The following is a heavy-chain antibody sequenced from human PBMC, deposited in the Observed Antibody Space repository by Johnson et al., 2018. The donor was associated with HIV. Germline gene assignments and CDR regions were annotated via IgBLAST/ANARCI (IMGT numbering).Heavy chain of an antibody. D-gene: IGHD5-12*01. V-gene: IGHV3-48*04. CDR1: GFTFSSYA. J-gene: IGHJ3*02. CDR3: ARDQKVQPSGYLDAFDI. CDR2: ISNSGSSI. Sequence: MQLVESGGGVVQPGRSLRLSCAASGFTFSSYAMHWVRQAPGKGLEWVSYISNSGSSIYYADSVKGRFTISRDNAKNSLYLQMNSLRAEDTAVYYCARDQKVQPSGYLDAFDIWGQGTMVTVSS.